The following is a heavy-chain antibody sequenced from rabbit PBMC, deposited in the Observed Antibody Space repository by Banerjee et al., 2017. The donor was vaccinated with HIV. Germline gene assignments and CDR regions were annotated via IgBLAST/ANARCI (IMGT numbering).Heavy chain of an antibody. D-gene: IGHD4-1*01. CDR3: ARDLAGVIGWNFGL. CDR2: IYAGSSGIT. Sequence: QEQLKESGGGLVQPGASLTLTCKASGFDFSGNALCWFRQAPGKGPEWIGTIYAGSSGITDYASWVNGRFTISKTSSTTVTLQMTSLTAADTATYFCARDLAGVIGWNFGLWGPGTLVTVS. CDR1: GFDFSGNA. J-gene: IGHJ4*01. V-gene: IGHV1S45*01.